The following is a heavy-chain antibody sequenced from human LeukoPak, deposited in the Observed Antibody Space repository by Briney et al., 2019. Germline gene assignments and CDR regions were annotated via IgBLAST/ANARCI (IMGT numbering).Heavy chain of an antibody. D-gene: IGHD3-3*01. V-gene: IGHV1-2*02. CDR3: ARGPVRPITIFAP. CDR2: INPNSGGT. Sequence: ASVKVSCKASGYTFTGYYMHWLRQAPGQGLEWMGWINPNSGGTNYAQKFQGRVTMTRDTSISTAYMELSRLRSDDTAVYYCARGPVRPITIFAPWGQGTLVTVSS. CDR1: GYTFTGYY. J-gene: IGHJ4*02.